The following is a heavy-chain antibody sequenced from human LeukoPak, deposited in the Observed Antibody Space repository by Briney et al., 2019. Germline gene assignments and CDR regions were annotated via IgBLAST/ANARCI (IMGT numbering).Heavy chain of an antibody. Sequence: GGSLRLSCAASGFTFSSYSMNWVRQAPGKGLEWVSYISSSSSTIYYADSVKGRFTISRDNAKNSLYLQMNSLRAEDTAVYYCAREGILYDSTEAFDIWGQGTMVTVSS. D-gene: IGHD3-22*01. CDR2: ISSSSSTI. J-gene: IGHJ3*02. CDR3: AREGILYDSTEAFDI. V-gene: IGHV3-48*04. CDR1: GFTFSSYS.